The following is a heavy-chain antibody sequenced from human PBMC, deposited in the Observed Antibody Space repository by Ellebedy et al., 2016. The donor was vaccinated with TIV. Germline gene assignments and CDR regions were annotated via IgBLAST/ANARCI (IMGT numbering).Heavy chain of an antibody. CDR2: IIPIFGTA. Sequence: SVKVSXXASRGTFSSYAISWVRQAPGQGLEWMGGIIPIFGTANYAQKFQGRVTITADESTNTAYMELSSLRSEDTAVYYCARDTYCSSTSCYIGGHNSLMDVWGKGTTVTVSS. J-gene: IGHJ6*04. CDR3: ARDTYCSSTSCYIGGHNSLMDV. V-gene: IGHV1-69*13. D-gene: IGHD2-2*02. CDR1: RGTFSSYA.